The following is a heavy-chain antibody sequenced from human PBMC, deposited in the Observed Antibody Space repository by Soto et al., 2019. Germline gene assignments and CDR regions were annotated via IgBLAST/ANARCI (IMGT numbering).Heavy chain of an antibody. J-gene: IGHJ6*02. Sequence: SETLSLTCAVSGGSISSAAHAWSWIRQPPGEGLEWIGYSYYSGSTYHNPSLKSRVTISVDTSKNQFSLKMWSVTAADTAVYYCARAPWGTRYGMDVWGQGTAVTVSS. V-gene: IGHV4-30-2*01. CDR3: ARAPWGTRYGMDV. CDR2: SYYSGST. D-gene: IGHD7-27*01. CDR1: GGSISSAAHA.